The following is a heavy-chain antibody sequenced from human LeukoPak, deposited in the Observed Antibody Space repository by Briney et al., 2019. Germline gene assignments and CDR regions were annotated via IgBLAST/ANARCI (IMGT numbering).Heavy chain of an antibody. J-gene: IGHJ4*02. CDR3: ARLPGWYSSSWYGDY. CDR2: ISSSGSTI. Sequence: GGSLGLSCAASGFTFSDYYMSWIRQAPGKGLEWVSYISSSGSTIYYADSVKGRFTISRDNAKNSLYLQMNSLRAEDTAVYYCARLPGWYSSSWYGDYWGQGTLVTVSS. D-gene: IGHD6-13*01. V-gene: IGHV3-11*01. CDR1: GFTFSDYY.